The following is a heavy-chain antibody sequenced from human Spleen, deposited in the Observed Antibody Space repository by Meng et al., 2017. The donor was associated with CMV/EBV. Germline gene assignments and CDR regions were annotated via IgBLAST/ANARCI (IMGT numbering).Heavy chain of an antibody. CDR2: ITWDGGTA. CDR1: GFTFDDCA. J-gene: IGHJ4*02. V-gene: IGHV3-43D*03. D-gene: IGHD4-11*01. Sequence: GESLKISCAASGFTFDDCAMHWVRQAPGKGLEWVSLITWDGGTAYYADAVKGRFTISRDNSKKSLYLQMNSLRGEDSGLYYCAKGDYGNSWGIDYWGQGSLVTVSS. CDR3: AKGDYGNSWGIDY.